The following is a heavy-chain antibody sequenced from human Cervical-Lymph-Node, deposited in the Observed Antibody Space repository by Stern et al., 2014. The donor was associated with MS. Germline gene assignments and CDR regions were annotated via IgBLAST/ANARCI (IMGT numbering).Heavy chain of an antibody. D-gene: IGHD5-18*01. CDR3: ARSPPTASDTTIVTACYFDY. Sequence: QVTLRESGPTLVRPTQTLTLTCSFSGFSLSTSGVGVGWIRQPPGKALEWPALIYWADDTRYSRSLRSRLTISKYTSKNLVVLTVTDMDPVDTATYFCARSPPTASDTTIVTACYFDYWGQGTLVTVAS. V-gene: IGHV2-5*02. CDR1: GFSLSTSGVG. CDR2: IYWADDT. J-gene: IGHJ4*02.